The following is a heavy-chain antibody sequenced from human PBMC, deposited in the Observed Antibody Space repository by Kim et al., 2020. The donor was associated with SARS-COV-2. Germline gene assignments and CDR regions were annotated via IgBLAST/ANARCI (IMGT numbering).Heavy chain of an antibody. Sequence: SETLSLTCAVYGGSFSGYYWSWIRQPPGKGLEWIGEINHSGSTNYNPSLKSRVTISVDTSKNQFSLKLSSVTAADTAVYYCARPYSSGWWLNPNYYGMDVWGQGTTVTVSS. D-gene: IGHD6-19*01. J-gene: IGHJ6*02. V-gene: IGHV4-34*01. CDR3: ARPYSSGWWLNPNYYGMDV. CDR1: GGSFSGYY. CDR2: INHSGST.